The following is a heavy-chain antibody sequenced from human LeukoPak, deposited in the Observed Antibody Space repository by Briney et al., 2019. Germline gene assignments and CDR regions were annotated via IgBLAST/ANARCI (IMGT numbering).Heavy chain of an antibody. CDR3: ARNMVRGVLNS. J-gene: IGHJ4*02. D-gene: IGHD3-10*01. Sequence: NPSETLSLTCTVSGGSISSSSYYWGWIRQPPGKGLEWIGSIYYRGSTYYNPSLKSRVTISVDTSKNQFSLKLSSVTAADTAVYYCARNMVRGVLNSWGQGTLVTVSS. V-gene: IGHV4-39*07. CDR2: IYYRGST. CDR1: GGSISSSSYY.